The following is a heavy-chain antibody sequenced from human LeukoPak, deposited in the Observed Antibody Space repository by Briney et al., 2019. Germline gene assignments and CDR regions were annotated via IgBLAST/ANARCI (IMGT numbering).Heavy chain of an antibody. Sequence: PGGSLRLSCAASGFTFSSSWMFWVRQAPGKGLEWLANILPDGSQKYYVDSVKGRFTISRDNPKNSLYLQINNLRAEDTAVYYCGRLAHNAWYAIDFWGQGTLVTVSS. D-gene: IGHD2-2*01. J-gene: IGHJ4*02. V-gene: IGHV3-7*01. CDR2: ILPDGSQK. CDR3: GRLAHNAWYAIDF. CDR1: GFTFSSSW.